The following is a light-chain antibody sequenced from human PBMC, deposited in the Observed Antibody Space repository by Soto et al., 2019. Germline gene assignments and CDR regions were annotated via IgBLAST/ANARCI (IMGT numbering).Light chain of an antibody. CDR3: QQRSNWSIT. CDR1: QNVSSY. CDR2: DAS. Sequence: EIVMTQSPGTLSVSPGERATLSCRASQNVSSYLAWYQQKPGQAPRLLIYDASNRATGIPARFSGSGSGTDFTLTISSLEPEDFAVYYCQQRSNWSITFGQGTRLEIK. J-gene: IGKJ5*01. V-gene: IGKV3-11*01.